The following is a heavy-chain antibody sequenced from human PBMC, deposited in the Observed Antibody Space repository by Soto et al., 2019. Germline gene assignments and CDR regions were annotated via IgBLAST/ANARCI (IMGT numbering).Heavy chain of an antibody. CDR2: IKQDGSEK. J-gene: IGHJ3*02. CDR1: GFTFSSYW. V-gene: IGHV3-7*03. D-gene: IGHD7-27*01. CDR3: ARPTGDRKGTGDAFDI. Sequence: GGSLRLSCAASGFTFSSYWMSWVRQAPGKGLEWVANIKQDGSEKYYVDSVKGRFTISRDNAKNSLYLQMNSLRAEDTAVYYCARPTGDRKGTGDAFDIWGQGTMVTVSS.